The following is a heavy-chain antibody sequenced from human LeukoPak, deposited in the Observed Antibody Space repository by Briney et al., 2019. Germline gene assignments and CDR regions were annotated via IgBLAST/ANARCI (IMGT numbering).Heavy chain of an antibody. CDR2: IRSKADT. CDR1: GFTFSGSA. Sequence: QPGGSLDLSCAASGFTFSGSAIHWVRQASGRGLEWVGRIRSKADTAYAASVKGRFTISRDDSRNTAYLQMNSLQTEDTAVYYCARLRAARTESYFYYGMDVWGQGTTVTVSS. D-gene: IGHD6-6*01. V-gene: IGHV3-73*01. CDR3: ARLRAARTESYFYYGMDV. J-gene: IGHJ6*02.